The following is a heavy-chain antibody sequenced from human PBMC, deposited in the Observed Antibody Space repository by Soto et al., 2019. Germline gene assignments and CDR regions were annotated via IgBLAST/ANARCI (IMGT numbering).Heavy chain of an antibody. CDR2: IIPIFGTA. CDR3: ARESGVWGSYRSHFYGMDV. CDR1: GGTFSSYA. J-gene: IGHJ6*02. V-gene: IGHV1-69*12. Sequence: QVQLVQSGAEVKKPGSSVKVSCKASGGTFSSYAISWVRQAPGQGLEWMGGIIPIFGTANYAQKFQGRVTITADESTSTAYMELSSLRSEDTALYYCARESGVWGSYRSHFYGMDVWGQGTTVTVSS. D-gene: IGHD3-16*02.